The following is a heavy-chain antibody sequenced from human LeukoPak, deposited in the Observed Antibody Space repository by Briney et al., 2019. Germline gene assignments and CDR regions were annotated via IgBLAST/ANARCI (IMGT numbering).Heavy chain of an antibody. CDR2: IDSDGSRT. J-gene: IGHJ4*02. CDR3: ARESYGGNSAPFDY. V-gene: IGHV3-74*01. Sequence: GGSLRLSCAASGFTFSSYWMHWVRQVPGKGLVWVSRIDSDGSRTTYADSVKGRFTISRDNAKNSLYLRMNSLRAEDTAVYYCARESYGGNSAPFDYWGQGTLVTVSS. D-gene: IGHD4-23*01. CDR1: GFTFSSYW.